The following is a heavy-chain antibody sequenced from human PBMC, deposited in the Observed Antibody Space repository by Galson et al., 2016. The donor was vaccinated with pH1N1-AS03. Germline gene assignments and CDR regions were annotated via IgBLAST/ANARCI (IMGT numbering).Heavy chain of an antibody. CDR2: ISYDEGKK. V-gene: IGHV3-30*07. D-gene: IGHD3-9*01. Sequence: SLRLSCAASGFIFTTYAMNWVRQAPGKGLEWVSLISYDEGKKSYAESVKGRFTISRDNSNNTLYLQMNSLRAEDTAIDYCTRVIDIFDHLYYYAMDVWGQGTTVTVSS. CDR3: TRVIDIFDHLYYYAMDV. CDR1: GFIFTTYA. J-gene: IGHJ6*02.